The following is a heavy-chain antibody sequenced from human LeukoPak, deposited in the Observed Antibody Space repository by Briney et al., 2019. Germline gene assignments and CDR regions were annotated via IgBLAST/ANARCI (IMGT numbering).Heavy chain of an antibody. J-gene: IGHJ4*02. D-gene: IGHD3-10*01. Sequence: GGSLRLSCAAPGFTFSSYGTHWVRQAPGKGLEWVAVISYDGSNKYYADSVKGRFTISRDNSKNTLYLQMNSLRAEDTAVYYCAKAYGSGRLNWGQGTLVTVSS. CDR2: ISYDGSNK. CDR3: AKAYGSGRLN. V-gene: IGHV3-30*18. CDR1: GFTFSSYG.